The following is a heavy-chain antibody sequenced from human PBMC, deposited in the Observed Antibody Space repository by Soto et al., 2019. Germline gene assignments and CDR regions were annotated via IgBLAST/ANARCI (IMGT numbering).Heavy chain of an antibody. J-gene: IGHJ6*02. D-gene: IGHD5-18*01. CDR1: GGSVSSGSYY. CDR2: ICYSGST. V-gene: IGHV4-61*01. Sequence: SETLSLTCTVSGGSVSSGSYYWSWIRQPPGKGLEWIGYICYSGSTNYNPSLKSRVTISVDTSKNQFSLKLSSVTAADTAVYYCARDRDTAMVSHYYYGMDVWGQGTTVTVSS. CDR3: ARDRDTAMVSHYYYGMDV.